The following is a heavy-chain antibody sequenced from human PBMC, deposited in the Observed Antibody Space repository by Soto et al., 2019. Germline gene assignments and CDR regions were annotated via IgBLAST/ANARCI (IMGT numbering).Heavy chain of an antibody. V-gene: IGHV3-23*01. CDR2: ISGSGGST. D-gene: IGHD3-22*01. J-gene: IGHJ4*02. Sequence: GGSLRLSCAASGFTFSSYAMSWVRQAPGKGLEWVSAISGSGGSTYYADSVKGRFTISRDNSKNTLYLQMNSLRAEDTAVYYCAKEAREYYDSSGYYYALPFDYWGQGTLVTVSS. CDR3: AKEAREYYDSSGYYYALPFDY. CDR1: GFTFSSYA.